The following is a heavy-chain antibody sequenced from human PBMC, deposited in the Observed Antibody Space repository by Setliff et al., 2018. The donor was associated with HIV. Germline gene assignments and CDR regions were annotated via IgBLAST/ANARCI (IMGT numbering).Heavy chain of an antibody. CDR2: IYVGGSV. V-gene: IGHV4-61*09. Sequence: PSETLSLTCTVSGGSMNSDSYSWTWLRQPAGKGPELIGHIYVGGSVIYNPSLASRVTISMVPSKNQFSLDLSSVTAADTAKYYCARAKTIGVSAVFFDPWGQGRPVIVSS. CDR3: ARAKTIGVSAVFFDP. D-gene: IGHD3-3*01. J-gene: IGHJ5*02. CDR1: GGSMNSDSYS.